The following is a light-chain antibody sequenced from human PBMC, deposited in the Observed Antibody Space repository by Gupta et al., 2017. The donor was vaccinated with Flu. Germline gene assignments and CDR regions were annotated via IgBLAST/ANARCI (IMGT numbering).Light chain of an antibody. V-gene: IGKV2-30*02. Sequence: DVVMTQSPLSLPVTLGQPASISCRSSQSLVHSNGNTYLTWFQQRPGQSPRRLIYRVSNRDSGVPDRFSGRGSGTDFTLKISRVEAEDVGIYYCMQGTHWPTFGQGTKVEIK. CDR1: QSLVHSNGNTY. CDR2: RVS. CDR3: MQGTHWPT. J-gene: IGKJ1*01.